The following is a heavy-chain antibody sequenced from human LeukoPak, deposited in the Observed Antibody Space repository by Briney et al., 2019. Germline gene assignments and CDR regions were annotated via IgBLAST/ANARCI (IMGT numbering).Heavy chain of an antibody. CDR1: RFTFSSYA. D-gene: IGHD3-10*01. J-gene: IGHJ4*02. CDR2: ISGSGRST. V-gene: IGHV3-23*01. Sequence: GGSLRLSCAASRFTFSSYAMSWVRQAPGKGLEWVSAISGSGRSTYYADSVKGRFTISRDNSKNTLYLQMNSLRAEDTAIYYCAKDQGFGDPPSDYWGQGTLATVSS. CDR3: AKDQGFGDPPSDY.